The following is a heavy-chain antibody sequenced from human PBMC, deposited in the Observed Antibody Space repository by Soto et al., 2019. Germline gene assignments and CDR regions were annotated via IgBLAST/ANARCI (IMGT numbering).Heavy chain of an antibody. D-gene: IGHD1-1*01. V-gene: IGHV4-39*02. Sequence: PSETLSLTCTVSGGSITRDNYYWAWIRQSPGNGLEWIGSIYASGTTYFNPSLKSRVTISVSKSQFSLEVTSMTAADTAVYYCAREVSTKTEYFDYWGLGTLVTVYS. CDR1: GGSITRDNYY. CDR2: IYASGTT. CDR3: AREVSTKTEYFDY. J-gene: IGHJ4*02.